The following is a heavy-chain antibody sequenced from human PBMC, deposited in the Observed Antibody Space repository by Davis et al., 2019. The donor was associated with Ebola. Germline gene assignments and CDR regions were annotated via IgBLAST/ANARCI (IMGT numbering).Heavy chain of an antibody. CDR3: TTESCSGGDCYSSGMDV. CDR1: GFIFDNAW. D-gene: IGHD2-21*01. Sequence: PGGSLRLSCAVSGFIFDNAWMNWVRQAPGKGLEWVGRIKSKSDGGTTDYAAPVKGRFTISRDESKNTLYLQMTSLKTEDTAIYYCTTESCSGGDCYSSGMDVWGQGTTVTVSS. CDR2: IKSKSDGGTT. V-gene: IGHV3-15*07. J-gene: IGHJ6*02.